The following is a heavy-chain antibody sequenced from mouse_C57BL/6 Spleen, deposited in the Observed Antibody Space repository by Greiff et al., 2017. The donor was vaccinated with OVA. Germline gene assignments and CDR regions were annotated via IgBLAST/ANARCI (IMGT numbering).Heavy chain of an antibody. D-gene: IGHD1-1*01. J-gene: IGHJ2*01. Sequence: VQLQQSGPELVKPGASVKISCKASGYAFSSSWMNWVKQRPGKGLEWIGRIYPGDGATNYNGKFKGKATLTADKSSSTAYMQLISLTSEDSAVYFCARVGYYGIMTDYWGQGTTLTVSS. CDR2: IYPGDGAT. V-gene: IGHV1-82*01. CDR1: GYAFSSSW. CDR3: ARVGYYGIMTDY.